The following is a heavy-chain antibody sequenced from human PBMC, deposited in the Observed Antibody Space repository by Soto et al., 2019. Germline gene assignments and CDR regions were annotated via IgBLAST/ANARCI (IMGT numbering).Heavy chain of an antibody. CDR1: GGSISSSSYY. CDR3: ARALPLVRGVISYYFDY. D-gene: IGHD3-10*01. CDR2: IYYSGST. J-gene: IGHJ4*02. V-gene: IGHV4-39*07. Sequence: SETLSLTCTVSGGSISSSSYYWGWIRQPPGKGLEWIGSIYYSGSTYYNPSLKSRVTISVDKSRNQFSLRLTSVTAADTAVYYCARALPLVRGVISYYFDYWGQGTLVTVSS.